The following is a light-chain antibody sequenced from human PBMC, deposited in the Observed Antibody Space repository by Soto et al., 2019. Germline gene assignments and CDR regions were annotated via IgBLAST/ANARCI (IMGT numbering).Light chain of an antibody. J-gene: IGLJ3*02. CDR1: SSNIGSHT. CDR3: ASWDDRLNGPV. V-gene: IGLV1-44*01. Sequence: QSVLTQPPSTSGTPGQRVAISCSGTSSNIGSHTVNWYQQLPGTAPKLLIYGDDQRPSGVPDRFSGSKSGTSASLAISGLQPEDEVDYCCASWDDRLNGPVFGGGTKLTVL. CDR2: GDD.